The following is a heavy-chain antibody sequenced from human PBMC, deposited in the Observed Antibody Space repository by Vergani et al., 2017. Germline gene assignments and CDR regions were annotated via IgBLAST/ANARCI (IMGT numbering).Heavy chain of an antibody. Sequence: QLQLQESGPGLVKPSATLSLTCSVSGASIRSSNYHWGWIRQPPGKGLEWIASIYYSGRTYYNPSLQSRVTISVDTSKNQFSLKLSSGTAADTAVYFCARHASVEWLVKLGWIDPWGQGILVTVSS. D-gene: IGHD6-19*01. CDR3: ARHASVEWLVKLGWIDP. J-gene: IGHJ5*02. CDR2: IYYSGRT. V-gene: IGHV4-39*01. CDR1: GASIRSSNYH.